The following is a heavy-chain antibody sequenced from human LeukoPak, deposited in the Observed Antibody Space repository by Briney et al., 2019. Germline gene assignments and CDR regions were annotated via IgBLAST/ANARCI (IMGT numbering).Heavy chain of an antibody. D-gene: IGHD4-23*01. CDR1: GFTFSSYG. V-gene: IGHV3-23*01. J-gene: IGHJ4*02. CDR3: AKDRGYGGTKVRPFDY. Sequence: GGSLRLSCAASGFTFSSYGMSWVRQAPGKGLEWVSAISGSGGSTYYADSVKGRFTISRDNSKNTLYLQMNSLRAEDTAVYYCAKDRGYGGTKVRPFDYWGQGTLVTVSS. CDR2: ISGSGGST.